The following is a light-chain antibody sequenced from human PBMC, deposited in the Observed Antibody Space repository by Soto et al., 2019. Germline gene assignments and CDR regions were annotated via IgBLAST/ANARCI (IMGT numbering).Light chain of an antibody. Sequence: QSALTQPPSASGSPGQSVTISCTGTSCDVGGYNYVSWYQQHPGKAPKVMIYEVSKRPSGVPDRFSGSKSGNTASLTVSGLQAEDEADYYCSSYAGSNTVVFGGGTKLTVL. CDR1: SCDVGGYNY. V-gene: IGLV2-8*01. J-gene: IGLJ2*01. CDR3: SSYAGSNTVV. CDR2: EVS.